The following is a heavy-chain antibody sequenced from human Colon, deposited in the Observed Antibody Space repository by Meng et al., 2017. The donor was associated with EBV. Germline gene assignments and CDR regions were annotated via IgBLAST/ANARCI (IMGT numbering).Heavy chain of an antibody. Sequence: QGQLQGSGPGLVKPSQALSLPCTVSGGSVRSGGYYWTWIRQHPGKGLEWFGHIYYSGSTFYNPSLKRRVIISIDTSKNQFSLNLRSVTAADTAVYYCARVSSGWDYFDYWGQGTLVTVSS. CDR2: IYYSGST. J-gene: IGHJ4*02. D-gene: IGHD6-19*01. V-gene: IGHV4-31*03. CDR1: GGSVRSGGYY. CDR3: ARVSSGWDYFDY.